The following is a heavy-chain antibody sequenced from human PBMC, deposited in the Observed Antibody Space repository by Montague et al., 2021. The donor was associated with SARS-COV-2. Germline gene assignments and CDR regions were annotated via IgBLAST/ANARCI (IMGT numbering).Heavy chain of an antibody. CDR1: GGSISSSSYY. Sequence: SETLSLTCTVSGGSISSSSYYWGWIRQPPGKGPEWIGSIYYSGTTFYNPSLRSRVTMSVDTSKNQFSLRLNSVTVADTAVYYCARLAYCGADCFSGWEIFFDSGGQGTLVTVSS. CDR3: ARLAYCGADCFSGWEIFFDS. D-gene: IGHD2-21*02. J-gene: IGHJ4*02. V-gene: IGHV4-39*01. CDR2: IYYSGTT.